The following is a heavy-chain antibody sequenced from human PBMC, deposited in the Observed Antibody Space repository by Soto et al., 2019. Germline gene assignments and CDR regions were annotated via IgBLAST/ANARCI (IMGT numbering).Heavy chain of an antibody. CDR2: MSAYNGNT. CDR1: GYTFTSYG. V-gene: IGHV1-18*01. D-gene: IGHD2-2*01. Sequence: QVQLMQSGAEVKKPGASVKVSCKASGYTFTSYGISWVLQAPGQGLEWMGWMSAYNGNTNYAQKLQGRVTMTTDTSTSTAYMELRSLRSDDTAVYYCARDRGVVVPAAMPAYNWIDPWGQGTLVTVSS. J-gene: IGHJ5*02. CDR3: ARDRGVVVPAAMPAYNWIDP.